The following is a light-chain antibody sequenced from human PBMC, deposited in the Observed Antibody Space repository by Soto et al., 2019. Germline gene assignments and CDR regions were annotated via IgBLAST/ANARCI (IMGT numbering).Light chain of an antibody. Sequence: EIVLTQSPGTLSLSPGERDTLSCMASESVSTRHLAWYQQRPGQAPRLLIHGESSKATGIPDRFTGSGSGTDFTLTISRLEPEDFAVYYCQRYGDSHTFGPGTRLDIK. CDR1: ESVSTRH. CDR2: GES. CDR3: QRYGDSHT. V-gene: IGKV3-20*01. J-gene: IGKJ5*01.